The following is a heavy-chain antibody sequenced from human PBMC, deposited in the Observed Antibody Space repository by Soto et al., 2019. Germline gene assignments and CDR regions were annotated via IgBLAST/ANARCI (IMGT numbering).Heavy chain of an antibody. CDR1: GYTFINFD. D-gene: IGHD6-13*01. Sequence: ASVKVSCKASGYTFINFDISWVRQAAGQGLEWLGWMNPGSGKTGYASKFQGRVAMTRDASTGTSHLELSSLTSDDTAVYYCARMASAGTLNWFDPWGQGLLVPXSS. V-gene: IGHV1-8*02. CDR3: ARMASAGTLNWFDP. CDR2: MNPGSGKT. J-gene: IGHJ5*02.